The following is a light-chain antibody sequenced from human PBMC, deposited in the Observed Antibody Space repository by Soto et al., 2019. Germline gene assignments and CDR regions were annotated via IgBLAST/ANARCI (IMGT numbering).Light chain of an antibody. CDR3: QKYNSALPFT. Sequence: DIQMTQSPSSLSASVGDRVTITCRASQGISNYLAWYQQKPGKVPKLLIYAASTLQAGVPSRFSGSGSGTDFTLTISSLQPEDVETDYCQKYNSALPFTFGPGTKVDI. CDR2: AAS. J-gene: IGKJ3*01. CDR1: QGISNY. V-gene: IGKV1-27*01.